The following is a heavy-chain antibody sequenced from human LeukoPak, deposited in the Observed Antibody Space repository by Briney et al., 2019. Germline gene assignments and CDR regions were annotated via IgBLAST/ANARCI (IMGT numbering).Heavy chain of an antibody. D-gene: IGHD2-21*02. Sequence: ASVKVSCKASGGTFSSYAISWVRQAPGQGLEWMGGIIPIFGTANYAQKFQGRVTITTDESTSTAYMELSSLRSEDTAVYYCARAAIFDYCMDVWGKGTTVTVSS. CDR3: ARAAIFDYCMDV. CDR1: GGTFSSYA. CDR2: IIPIFGTA. J-gene: IGHJ6*03. V-gene: IGHV1-69*05.